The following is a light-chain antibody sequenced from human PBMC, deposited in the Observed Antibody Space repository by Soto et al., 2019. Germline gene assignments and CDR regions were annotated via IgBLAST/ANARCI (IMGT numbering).Light chain of an antibody. CDR3: PSYTGCSPFYI. CDR1: RTDGDGHDY. J-gene: IGLJ1*01. CDR2: DVY. Sequence: QSVLTQPASVSGSPGQSIAISCIGVRTDGDGHDYVSWYQQHPGQAPQLIIYDVYNRPSGVSDRFSGSKSGNPASLVISGLQAEDEADYFCPSYTGCSPFYIFGAGTKVTVL. V-gene: IGLV2-14*03.